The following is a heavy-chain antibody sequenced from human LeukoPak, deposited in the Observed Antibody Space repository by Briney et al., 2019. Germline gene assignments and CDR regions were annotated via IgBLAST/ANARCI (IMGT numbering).Heavy chain of an antibody. CDR2: ISSSSSYI. Sequence: GGSLRLSCAASGFTFSSYSMNWVRQAPGKGLEWVSSISSSSSYIYYADSVKGRFTISRDNAKNSLYLQMNSLRAEDTAVYYCALGYCSGGSCHPGGYFDYWGQGTLVTVSS. CDR1: GFTFSSYS. CDR3: ALGYCSGGSCHPGGYFDY. J-gene: IGHJ4*02. D-gene: IGHD2-15*01. V-gene: IGHV3-21*01.